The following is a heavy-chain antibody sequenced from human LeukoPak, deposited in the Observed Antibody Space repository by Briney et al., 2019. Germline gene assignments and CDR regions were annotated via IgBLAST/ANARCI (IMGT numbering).Heavy chain of an antibody. D-gene: IGHD5-18*01. V-gene: IGHV4-59*01. CDR2: IYYSGST. CDR3: AKVDTAMVTFDY. CDR1: GGSISSYY. Sequence: ETLPLTCTVSGGSISSYYWSWIRQPPGKGLEWIGYIYYSGSTNYNPSLKSRVTISVDTSKNQFSLKLSSVTAADTAVYYCAKVDTAMVTFDYWGQGTLVTVSS. J-gene: IGHJ4*02.